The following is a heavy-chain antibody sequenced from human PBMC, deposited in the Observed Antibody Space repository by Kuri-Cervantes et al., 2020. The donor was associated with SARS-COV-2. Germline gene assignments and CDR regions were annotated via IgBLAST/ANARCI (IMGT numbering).Heavy chain of an antibody. J-gene: IGHJ3*01. CDR3: ARGCAWELLCAFDF. Sequence: GESLKISCAVSGFTFSNYAMHWVRQAPGKGLEWVAVIPDDGSNKFYADSVKGRFTISRDNSKNTLYLQMNSLRAEDTAVYYCARGCAWELLCAFDFWGQGTLVTVSS. CDR2: IPDDGSNK. CDR1: GFTFSNYA. V-gene: IGHV3-30-3*01. D-gene: IGHD1-26*01.